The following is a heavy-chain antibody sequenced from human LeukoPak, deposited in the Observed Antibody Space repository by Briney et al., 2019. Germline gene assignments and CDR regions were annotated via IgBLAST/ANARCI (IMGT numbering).Heavy chain of an antibody. J-gene: IGHJ4*02. CDR3: AGTERHNWNDGASFDY. Sequence: PSETLSLTCTVSGGSISSYYWSWIRQPPGKGLEWIGYIYYSGSTNYNPSLKSRVTISVDTSKNQFSLKLSSVTAADTAVYYCAGTERHNWNDGASFDYWGQGTLVTVSS. CDR2: IYYSGST. CDR1: GGSISSYY. V-gene: IGHV4-59*08. D-gene: IGHD1-1*01.